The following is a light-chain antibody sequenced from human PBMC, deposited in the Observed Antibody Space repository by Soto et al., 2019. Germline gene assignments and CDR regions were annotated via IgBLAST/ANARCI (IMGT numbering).Light chain of an antibody. CDR3: SSYAGNNNVV. CDR1: SSDVGDYKF. CDR2: EVS. V-gene: IGLV2-8*01. J-gene: IGLJ2*01. Sequence: QSALTQPPSASGSPGQSVTISCTGTSSDVGDYKFVSWYQQHPGKAPKLLIYEVSRRPSGVPDRFSGSKSGNTASLTVSGLQAEDEDEYYCSSYAGNNNVVFGVGTKLTVL.